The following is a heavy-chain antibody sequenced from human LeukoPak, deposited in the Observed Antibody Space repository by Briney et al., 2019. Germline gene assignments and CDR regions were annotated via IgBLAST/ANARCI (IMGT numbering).Heavy chain of an antibody. Sequence: PSETLSLTCTVSGYSISSGYYWGWIRQPPGKGLEWIGRIYTSGSTNYNPSLKSRVTISLDTSKNQFSLKLSSVTAADTAVYYCARENDYVWGSYRYTLSFDYWGQGTLVTVSS. V-gene: IGHV4-38-2*02. J-gene: IGHJ4*02. CDR3: ARENDYVWGSYRYTLSFDY. D-gene: IGHD3-16*02. CDR2: IYTSGST. CDR1: GYSISSGYY.